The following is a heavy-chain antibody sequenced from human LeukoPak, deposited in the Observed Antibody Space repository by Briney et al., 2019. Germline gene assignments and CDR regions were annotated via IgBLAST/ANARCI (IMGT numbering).Heavy chain of an antibody. CDR3: ARAHASLRITMIVVGEHAFDI. Sequence: SVKVSCKASGGTFSSYAISWVRQAPGQGLEWMGGIIPIFGTANYAQKFQGRVTITTDESTSTAYMELSSLRSDDTAVYYCARAHASLRITMIVVGEHAFDIWGQGTMVTVSS. V-gene: IGHV1-69*05. J-gene: IGHJ3*02. D-gene: IGHD3-22*01. CDR2: IIPIFGTA. CDR1: GGTFSSYA.